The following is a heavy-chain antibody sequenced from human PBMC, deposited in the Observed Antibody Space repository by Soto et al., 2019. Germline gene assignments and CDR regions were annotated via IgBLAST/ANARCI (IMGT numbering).Heavy chain of an antibody. CDR1: GFTFSNYA. J-gene: IGHJ4*02. CDR3: AKDHGTYASVGGDY. V-gene: IGHV3-23*01. Sequence: EVQLLESGGGLVQPGGSLRLSCAASGFTFSNYAMSWVRQAPGKGLEWVSTISGAGGATFYADSVKGRFTISRDNSKSTLLLQLNSLRAEDTAIYYFAKDHGTYASVGGDYWGQGTLVTVSS. D-gene: IGHD1-26*01. CDR2: ISGAGGAT.